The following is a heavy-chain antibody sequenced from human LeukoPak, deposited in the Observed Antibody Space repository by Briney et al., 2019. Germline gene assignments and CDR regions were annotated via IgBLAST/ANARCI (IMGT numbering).Heavy chain of an antibody. V-gene: IGHV4-34*01. Sequence: SGTLSLTCAVYGGSFSGYYWSWIRQPPGKGLEWIGEINHSGSTNYNPSLKSRVTISVDTSKNQFSLKLSSVTAADTAVYYCARNYYDSSGYYYVSDYWGQGTLVTVSS. J-gene: IGHJ4*02. D-gene: IGHD3-22*01. CDR2: INHSGST. CDR3: ARNYYDSSGYYYVSDY. CDR1: GGSFSGYY.